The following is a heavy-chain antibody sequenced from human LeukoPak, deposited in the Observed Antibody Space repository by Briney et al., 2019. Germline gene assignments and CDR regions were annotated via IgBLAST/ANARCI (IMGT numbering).Heavy chain of an antibody. Sequence: GESLKISCKGSGYSFTSYWIGWVRQMPGKGLEWMGIIYPGDSDTRYSPSFQGQVTISADQSISTASLQWSSLKASDTAMYYCARVPRRSSGWYYFDYWGQGTLVTVSS. CDR2: IYPGDSDT. CDR1: GYSFTSYW. D-gene: IGHD6-19*01. V-gene: IGHV5-51*03. J-gene: IGHJ4*02. CDR3: ARVPRRSSGWYYFDY.